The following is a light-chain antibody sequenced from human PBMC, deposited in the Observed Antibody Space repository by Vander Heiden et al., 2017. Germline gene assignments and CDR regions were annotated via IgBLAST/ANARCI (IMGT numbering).Light chain of an antibody. Sequence: IVMTLSPLSLPVTPGEPASIACTSSQSLLHSNGYNYLDWYLQKPGQSPQLLIYLGSNRASGVPDRFSGSGSGTDFTLKISRVEAEDVGVYYCMQALQTPLTFGGGTKVEIK. CDR1: QSLLHSNGYNY. V-gene: IGKV2-28*01. CDR3: MQALQTPLT. CDR2: LGS. J-gene: IGKJ4*01.